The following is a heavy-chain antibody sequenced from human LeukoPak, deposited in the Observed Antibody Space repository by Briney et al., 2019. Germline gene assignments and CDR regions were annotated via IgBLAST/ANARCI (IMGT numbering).Heavy chain of an antibody. CDR1: GGSFRGYY. CDR3: ARVYSYGFSSIDY. J-gene: IGHJ4*02. Sequence: SETLSLTCAVYGGSFRGYYWSWVRQPPGKGLEWIGEISHSGSTNYNPSLKSRVTMSVDTSKNQFSLKLGSVTAADTAVYYCARVYSYGFSSIDYWGQGTLVTVSS. V-gene: IGHV4-34*01. D-gene: IGHD5-18*01. CDR2: ISHSGST.